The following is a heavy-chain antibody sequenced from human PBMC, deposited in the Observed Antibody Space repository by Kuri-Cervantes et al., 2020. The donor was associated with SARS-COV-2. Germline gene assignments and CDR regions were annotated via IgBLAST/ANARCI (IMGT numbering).Heavy chain of an antibody. V-gene: IGHV4-4*02. CDR1: GGSISSLDW. J-gene: IGHJ5*02. CDR3: ARVPPLRTGRGWFDP. CDR2: IFHSGST. D-gene: IGHD1-14*01. Sequence: SETLSLTCTVSGGSISSLDWWSWVRQPPGKGLEWIGEIFHSGSTNYNPSLKSRVTTSVDKSKNQFSLKLSSVTAADTAVYYCARVPPLRTGRGWFDPWGQGTLVTVSS.